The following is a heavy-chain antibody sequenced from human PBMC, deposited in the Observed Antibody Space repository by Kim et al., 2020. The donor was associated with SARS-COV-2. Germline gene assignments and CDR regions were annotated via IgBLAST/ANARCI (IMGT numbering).Heavy chain of an antibody. D-gene: IGHD6-19*01. V-gene: IGHV1-46*01. CDR1: GYTFTSYY. J-gene: IGHJ6*02. CDR3: ARVSTLRAVAGTRNYYYYYGMDV. CDR2: INPSGGST. Sequence: ASVKVSCKASGYTFTSYYMHWVRQAPGQGLEWMGIINPSGGSTSYAQKFQGRVTMTRDTSTSTVYMELSSLRSEDTAVYYCARVSTLRAVAGTRNYYYYYGMDVWGQGTTVTVSS.